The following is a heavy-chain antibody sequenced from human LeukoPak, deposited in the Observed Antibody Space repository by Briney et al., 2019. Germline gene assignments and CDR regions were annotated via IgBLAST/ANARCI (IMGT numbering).Heavy chain of an antibody. D-gene: IGHD1-1*01. J-gene: IGHJ4*02. CDR3: TRDRGYNWNDLPIDY. V-gene: IGHV3-49*04. CDR1: GFTFGDYA. CDR2: IRSKACGGTT. Sequence: GGSLRLSCTASGFTFGDYAMSWVRQAPGKGLEWVGFIRSKACGGTTEYAASVKGRLTISRDDSKSIAYLQMNSLKTEDTAVYYCTRDRGYNWNDLPIDYWGQGTLVTVSS.